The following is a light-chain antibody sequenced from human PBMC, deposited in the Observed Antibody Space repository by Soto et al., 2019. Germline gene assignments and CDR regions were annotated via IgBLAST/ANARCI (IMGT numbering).Light chain of an antibody. V-gene: IGKV3-20*01. CDR3: QQYGISPLMYT. J-gene: IGKJ2*01. CDR2: GAS. CDR1: QSVTNNY. Sequence: EIVLMQSPGTLSLSPGERATLSCRASQSVTNNYLAWYQQKPGQAPRLLIYGASSRATGVPGRFSGSGSGTDFTLTITRLEPEDFAVYYCQQYGISPLMYTFGQGTKLGVK.